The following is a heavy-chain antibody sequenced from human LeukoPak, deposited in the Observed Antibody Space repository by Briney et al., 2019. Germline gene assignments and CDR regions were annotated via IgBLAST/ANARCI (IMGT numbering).Heavy chain of an antibody. D-gene: IGHD4-17*01. CDR3: ARGTSGDPFDY. Sequence: SETLSLTCTFSGDSISRYYWNWIRQPPGKGLEWMGYIYYSGSTNYNPSLKSRVTISVDTSKNQFSLKLTSVTAADTAVYYCARGTSGDPFDYWGQGTLVTVSS. CDR1: GDSISRYY. CDR2: IYYSGST. V-gene: IGHV4-59*01. J-gene: IGHJ4*02.